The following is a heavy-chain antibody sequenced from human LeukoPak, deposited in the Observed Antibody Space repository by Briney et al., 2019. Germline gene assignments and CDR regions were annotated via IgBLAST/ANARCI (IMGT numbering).Heavy chain of an antibody. CDR2: INHGGST. D-gene: IGHD4/OR15-4a*01. CDR1: GGSLSGYY. V-gene: IGHV4-34*01. J-gene: IGHJ4*02. Sequence: AETLSLTCAVYGGSLSGYYWRWIRQSPGKGLEWIGEINHGGSTNYNPSLKSRVPMSVDTSKNHFSLKLSSVTAADTAVYFCAREGRMSMGIEYWGQGTLVTVSS. CDR3: AREGRMSMGIEY.